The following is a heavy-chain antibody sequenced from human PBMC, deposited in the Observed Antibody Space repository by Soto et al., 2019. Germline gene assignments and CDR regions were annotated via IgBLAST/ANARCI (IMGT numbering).Heavy chain of an antibody. CDR3: AKDRMAVAGTPPVRPWFDP. Sequence: EVQLLESGGGLVQPGGSLRLSCAASGFTFSSYAMSWVRQAPGKGLEWVSAISGSGGSTYYADSVKGRFTISRDNSKNTLYLQMNSLRAEDTAVYYWAKDRMAVAGTPPVRPWFDPWGQGTLVTVSS. CDR1: GFTFSSYA. D-gene: IGHD6-19*01. J-gene: IGHJ5*02. CDR2: ISGSGGST. V-gene: IGHV3-23*01.